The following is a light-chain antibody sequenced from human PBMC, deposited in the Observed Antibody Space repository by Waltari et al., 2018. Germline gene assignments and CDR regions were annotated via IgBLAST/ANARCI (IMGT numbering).Light chain of an antibody. J-gene: IGKJ2*01. CDR1: QGISSY. Sequence: DIQMTQSPSSLSASVGDRVTITCRASQGISSYLNWYQQKPGKAPKLLIYAASSLQSGVPSRFSGSGSGTDFTLTISSLQPEDVAVYYCQQFYSIPYTFGQGTKLEIK. CDR2: AAS. V-gene: IGKV1-39*01. CDR3: QQFYSIPYT.